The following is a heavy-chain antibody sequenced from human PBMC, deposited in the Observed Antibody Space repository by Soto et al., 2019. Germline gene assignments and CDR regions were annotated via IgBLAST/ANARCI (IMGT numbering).Heavy chain of an antibody. CDR3: ARTFGVTKNDY. CDR2: INHSGST. Sequence: QVQLQQWGAGLLKPSETPSLTCAVYGGSFSGYYWSWIRQPPGKGLEWIGEINHSGSTNYNPSLKSRVTISVDTSKNQFSLKLSSVTAADTAVYYCARTFGVTKNDYWGQGTLVTVSS. J-gene: IGHJ4*02. D-gene: IGHD4-17*01. V-gene: IGHV4-34*01. CDR1: GGSFSGYY.